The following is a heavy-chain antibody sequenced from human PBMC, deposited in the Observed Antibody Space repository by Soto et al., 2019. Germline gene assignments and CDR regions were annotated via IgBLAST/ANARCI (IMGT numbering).Heavy chain of an antibody. D-gene: IGHD6-13*01. J-gene: IGHJ3*02. V-gene: IGHV4-31*03. Sequence: PSETLSLTCTVSGGSISSGGYYWSWIRQHPGKGLEWIGYIYYSGSTYYNPSLKSRVTISVDTSKNQFSLKLSSVTAADTAVYYCASRDIAAAGTTPDAFDIWGQGTMVTVSS. CDR2: IYYSGST. CDR3: ASRDIAAAGTTPDAFDI. CDR1: GGSISSGGYY.